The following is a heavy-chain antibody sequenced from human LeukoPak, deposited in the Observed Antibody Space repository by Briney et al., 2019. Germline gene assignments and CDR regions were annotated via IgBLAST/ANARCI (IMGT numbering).Heavy chain of an antibody. Sequence: GASVKVSCKASGYTFTSYGISWVRQASGQGLEWIGWISAYNGNTNYAQKLQGRVTMTTDTSTSTAYMELRSLRSDDTAVYYCARATYYYDSSGYYHPGYFDYWGQGTLVTVSS. D-gene: IGHD3-22*01. CDR2: ISAYNGNT. J-gene: IGHJ4*02. V-gene: IGHV1-18*01. CDR1: GYTFTSYG. CDR3: ARATYYYDSSGYYHPGYFDY.